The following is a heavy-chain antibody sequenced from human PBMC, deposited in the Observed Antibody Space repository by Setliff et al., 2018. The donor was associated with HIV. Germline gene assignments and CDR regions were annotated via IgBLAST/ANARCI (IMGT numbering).Heavy chain of an antibody. CDR1: GYTFTDYY. CDR3: ARDHGMWDYGGNVLLREYFLH. D-gene: IGHD4-17*01. V-gene: IGHV1-2*06. CDR2: INPDSGGA. J-gene: IGHJ1*01. Sequence: ASVKVSCKASGYTFTDYYMQWVRQAPGQGLEWMGRINPDSGGANYAQKFQGRVTMTRDTSISTAYMELSSLRSDDTAVYYCARDHGMWDYGGNVLLREYFLHWGQGTLVTVSS.